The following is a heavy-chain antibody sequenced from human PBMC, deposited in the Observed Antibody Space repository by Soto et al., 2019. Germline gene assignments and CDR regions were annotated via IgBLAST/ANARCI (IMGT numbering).Heavy chain of an antibody. D-gene: IGHD4-4*01. CDR1: GDSISSSSYY. CDR2: VYYSGTT. J-gene: IGHJ4*02. Sequence: SLTCTVSGDSISSSSYYWGWIRQPPGMGLEWIGNVYYSGTTYYNPSLESRVTISVDTSKNQLSLKLSSVTAADTAVYYCASLHEDSKRPFEYWGQGTLVTVSS. V-gene: IGHV4-39*01. CDR3: ASLHEDSKRPFEY.